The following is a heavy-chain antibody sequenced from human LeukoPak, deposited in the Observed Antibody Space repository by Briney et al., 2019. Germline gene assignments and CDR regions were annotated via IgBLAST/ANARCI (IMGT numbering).Heavy chain of an antibody. CDR1: GFTFDDYA. Sequence: GGSLRLSCAASGFTFDDYAMHWVRQAPGKGLEWVSLISGDGGSTYYADSVKGRFTISRNNNKNSLFLQMNSLRTEDTALYYCAKDYFSPVDTAIVTMVNYWGQGTLVTVSS. D-gene: IGHD5-18*01. J-gene: IGHJ4*02. CDR2: ISGDGGST. CDR3: AKDYFSPVDTAIVTMVNY. V-gene: IGHV3-43*02.